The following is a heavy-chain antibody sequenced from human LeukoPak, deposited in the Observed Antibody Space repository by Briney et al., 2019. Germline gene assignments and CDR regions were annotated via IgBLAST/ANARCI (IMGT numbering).Heavy chain of an antibody. Sequence: SETLSLTCTVSGGSISSYYWSWIRQPPGKGLEWIGYIYYSGSTNYNPSLKSRVTISVDTSKNQFSLKLSSVSAADTAVYYCARHGVRWSNYYGSSGHPNWFDPWGQGTLVTVSS. CDR3: ARHGVRWSNYYGSSGHPNWFDP. V-gene: IGHV4-59*08. D-gene: IGHD3-22*01. CDR1: GGSISSYY. CDR2: IYYSGST. J-gene: IGHJ5*02.